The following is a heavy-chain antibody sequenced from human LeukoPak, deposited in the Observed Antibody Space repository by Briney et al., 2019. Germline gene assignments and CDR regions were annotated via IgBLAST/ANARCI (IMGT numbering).Heavy chain of an antibody. Sequence: GGSLRLSCAASGFTFSSYAMSWVRQAPGKGLGCGSAISGSGGSTYYADSVKGRYTISRDNSQNTLYVQMNSRSAEATAVYYCAKISDRDIAVAAASADYWGQGTLVTVSS. CDR3: AKISDRDIAVAAASADY. D-gene: IGHD6-19*01. V-gene: IGHV3-23*01. CDR1: GFTFSSYA. J-gene: IGHJ4*02. CDR2: ISGSGGST.